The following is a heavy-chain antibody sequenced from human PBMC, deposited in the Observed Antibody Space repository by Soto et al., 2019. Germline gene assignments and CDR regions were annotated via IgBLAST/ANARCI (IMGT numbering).Heavy chain of an antibody. Sequence: EVQLVESGGGLVQPGGSLRLSCAASGFTFSSYAMHWVRQAPGKGLEYVSAISGNGGSTYYANSVKGRFTISRDNSKNTLYLQMGSLRAEDMAVYYCARRVYGLYFDYWGQGTLVTVSS. CDR1: GFTFSSYA. J-gene: IGHJ4*02. V-gene: IGHV3-64*01. CDR3: ARRVYGLYFDY. CDR2: ISGNGGST. D-gene: IGHD6-13*01.